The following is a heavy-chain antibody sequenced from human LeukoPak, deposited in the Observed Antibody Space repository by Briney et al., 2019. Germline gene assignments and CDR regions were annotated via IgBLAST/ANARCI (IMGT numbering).Heavy chain of an antibody. D-gene: IGHD6-19*01. J-gene: IGHJ4*02. CDR3: ARRPPRGSSGPGFDY. CDR2: IYYSGST. CDR1: GGSISSYY. V-gene: IGHV4-59*08. Sequence: SETLSLTCTVSGGSISSYYWSWIRQPPGKGLEWIGYIYYSGSTNYNPSLKSRVTISVDTSKNQFSLKLTSVTAADTAVYYCARRPPRGSSGPGFDYWGQGTLVTVSS.